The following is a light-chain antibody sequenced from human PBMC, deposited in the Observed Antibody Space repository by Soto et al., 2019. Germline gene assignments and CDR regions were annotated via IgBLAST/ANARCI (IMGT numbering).Light chain of an antibody. Sequence: EIVLTQSPATLSSFPGDRVTLSCRASQAVNTRLAWYQHKPGQAPRLLIYLTSNRAAGIPARFSGSGSGTDFTLTISDVEPEDFAVYYCHQRQIWPRTFGQGTKVDIK. CDR1: QAVNTR. CDR3: HQRQIWPRT. V-gene: IGKV3-11*01. J-gene: IGKJ1*01. CDR2: LTS.